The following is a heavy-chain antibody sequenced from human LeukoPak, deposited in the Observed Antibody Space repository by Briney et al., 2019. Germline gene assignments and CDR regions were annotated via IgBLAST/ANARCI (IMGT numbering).Heavy chain of an antibody. CDR3: ARTYCFDSTGSRDAFDF. V-gene: IGHV1-46*01. Sequence: ASVKVSCKASGYTFTSYYMHWVRQAPGQGLEWMGIINPSGGSTSYAQKFQGRVTMTRDTSTSTVYMELSSLRSEDTAVYYCARTYCFDSTGSRDAFDFWGQGTMVIVST. CDR1: GYTFTSYY. D-gene: IGHD3-22*01. J-gene: IGHJ3*01. CDR2: INPSGGST.